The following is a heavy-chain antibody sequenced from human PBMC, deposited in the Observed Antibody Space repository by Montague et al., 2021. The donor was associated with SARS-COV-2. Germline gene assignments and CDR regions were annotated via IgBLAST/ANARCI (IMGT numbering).Heavy chain of an antibody. D-gene: IGHD6-13*01. CDR3: ARGRYSSSWYGAKYYFDY. Sequence: SETLSLTCTVPGGSFIGYYWGWIRQPPGKGMEWIGEINHSGSTNNNPSLKSRVTISVDTSKNKFSLKLSSVTAADTAVYYCARGRYSSSWYGAKYYFDYWGQGTLVTVSS. CDR2: INHSGST. CDR1: GGSFIGYY. J-gene: IGHJ4*02. V-gene: IGHV4-34*01.